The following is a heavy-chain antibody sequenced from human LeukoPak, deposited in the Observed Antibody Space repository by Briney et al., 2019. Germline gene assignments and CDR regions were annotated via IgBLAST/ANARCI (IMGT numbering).Heavy chain of an antibody. D-gene: IGHD5-12*01. CDR1: GFTVSSNY. CDR2: IYSGGST. CDR3: ARWLPYYGMDV. V-gene: IGHV3-53*01. Sequence: PGGSLRLSCAASGFTVSSNYMSWVRQAPGKGLEWVSVIYSGGSTYYADSVKGRFTISRDNSKNTLYLQMNSLRAEDTAVYYCARWLPYYGMDVWGQGTTVTVSS. J-gene: IGHJ6*02.